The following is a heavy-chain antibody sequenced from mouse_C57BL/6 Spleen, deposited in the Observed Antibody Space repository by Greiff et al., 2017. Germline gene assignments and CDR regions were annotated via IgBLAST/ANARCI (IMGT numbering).Heavy chain of an antibody. Sequence: VQLVESGAELVRPGASVTLSCKASGYTFTDYEMHWVKQTPVHGLEWIGAIDPETGGTAYNQKFKGKAILTADKSSSTAYMELRSLTSEDSAVYYCTRLTGSGGFAYWGQGTLVTVSA. D-gene: IGHD4-1*01. CDR1: GYTFTDYE. J-gene: IGHJ3*01. V-gene: IGHV1-15*01. CDR3: TRLTGSGGFAY. CDR2: IDPETGGT.